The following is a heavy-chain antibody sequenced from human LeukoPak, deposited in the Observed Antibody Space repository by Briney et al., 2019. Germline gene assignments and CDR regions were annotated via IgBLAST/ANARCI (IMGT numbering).Heavy chain of an antibody. CDR3: ARVPIWGYEDQKVFDY. Sequence: SETLSLTCAVYGGSFSGYYWSWIRQPPGKGLVWIGEINHSGSTNYNPSLKSRVTISVDTSKNQFSLKLSSVTAADTAVYYCARVPIWGYEDQKVFDYWGQGTLVTVSS. J-gene: IGHJ4*02. V-gene: IGHV4-34*01. D-gene: IGHD5-12*01. CDR2: INHSGST. CDR1: GGSFSGYY.